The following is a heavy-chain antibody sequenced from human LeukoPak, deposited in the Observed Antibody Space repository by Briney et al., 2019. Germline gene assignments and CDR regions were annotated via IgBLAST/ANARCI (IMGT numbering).Heavy chain of an antibody. CDR2: ISSNGSST. Sequence: GGSLRLSCAASGFTFSTYAMNWVRRAPGKGLEYVSAISSNGSSTYYAKSVKGRFTISRDNSKNTLYLQMGSLRAEDMAVYYCAGSGGSYDYWGQGTLVTVSS. V-gene: IGHV3-64*01. CDR3: AGSGGSYDY. CDR1: GFTFSTYA. J-gene: IGHJ4*02. D-gene: IGHD1-26*01.